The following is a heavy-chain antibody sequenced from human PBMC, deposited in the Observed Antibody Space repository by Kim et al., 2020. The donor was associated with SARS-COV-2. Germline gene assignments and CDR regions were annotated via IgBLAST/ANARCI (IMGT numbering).Heavy chain of an antibody. D-gene: IGHD1-26*01. CDR3: ATVDGRLGATPVDAFDI. CDR1: GYTLTELS. CDR2: FDPEDGET. J-gene: IGHJ3*02. Sequence: ASVKVSCKVSGYTLTELSMHWVRQAPGKGLEWMGGFDPEDGETIYAQKFQGRVTMTEDTSTDTAYMELSSLRSEDTAVYYCATVDGRLGATPVDAFDIWGQGTMVTVSS. V-gene: IGHV1-24*01.